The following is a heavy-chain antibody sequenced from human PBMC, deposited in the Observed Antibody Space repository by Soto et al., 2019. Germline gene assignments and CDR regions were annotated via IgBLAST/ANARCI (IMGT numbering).Heavy chain of an antibody. CDR3: ARDLVATLLSDAFDI. CDR2: ISGSGGST. CDR1: GFTFSSYA. Sequence: EVQLLESGGGLVQPGGSLRLSCAASGFTFSSYAMSWVRQAPGKGLEWVSAISGSGGSTYYADSVKGRCTISRDNSKNTLDLQMNSLRAEDTAVYYCARDLVATLLSDAFDIWGQGTMVTVSS. V-gene: IGHV3-23*01. D-gene: IGHD5-12*01. J-gene: IGHJ3*02.